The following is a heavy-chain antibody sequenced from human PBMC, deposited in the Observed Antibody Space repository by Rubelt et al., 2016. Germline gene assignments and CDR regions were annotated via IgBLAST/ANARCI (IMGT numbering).Heavy chain of an antibody. D-gene: IGHD3-22*01. Sequence: QVQLQQWGAGLLKPSETLSLTCAVYGGSFSGYSWSWIRQPPGKGLEWIGEINHSGSTNYNPSLKSRVPISVDTSKNQFSLKLSSVTAADTAVYYCARGKEGLGVTMMDYWGQGTLVTVSS. J-gene: IGHJ4*02. V-gene: IGHV4-34*01. CDR2: INHSGST. CDR1: GGSFSGYS. CDR3: ARGKEGLGVTMMDY.